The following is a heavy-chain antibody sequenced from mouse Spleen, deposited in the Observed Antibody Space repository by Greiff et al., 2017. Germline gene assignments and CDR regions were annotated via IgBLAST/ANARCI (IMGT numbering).Heavy chain of an antibody. D-gene: IGHD2-14*01. CDR1: GFTFSSFG. Sequence: EVQGVESGGGLVQPGGSLKLSCATSGFTFSSFGMHWVRQAPEKGLEWVAYISSGSSTIYYADTVKGRFTISRDNPKHTLFLQMTSLRSEDTAMYYCARTHRYDDPYYAMDYWGQGTSVTVSS. J-gene: IGHJ4*01. CDR2: ISSGSSTI. CDR3: ARTHRYDDPYYAMDY. V-gene: IGHV5-17*02.